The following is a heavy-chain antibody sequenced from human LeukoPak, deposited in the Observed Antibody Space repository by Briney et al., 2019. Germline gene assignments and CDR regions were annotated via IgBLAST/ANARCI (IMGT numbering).Heavy chain of an antibody. CDR3: AREGSYCTNGVCYAGLDAFDI. CDR2: MKQDGSEK. CDR1: GFTFSSYW. Sequence: GGSLRLSCAASGFTFSSYWMSWVRQAPGKGLEWVANMKQDGSEKYYVDSVKGRFTISRDNAKNSLYLQMNSLRAEDTAVYYCAREGSYCTNGVCYAGLDAFDIWGQGTMVTVSS. D-gene: IGHD2-8*01. V-gene: IGHV3-7*01. J-gene: IGHJ3*02.